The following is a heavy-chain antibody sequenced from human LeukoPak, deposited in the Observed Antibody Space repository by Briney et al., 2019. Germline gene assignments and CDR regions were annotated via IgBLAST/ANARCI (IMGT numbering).Heavy chain of an antibody. CDR2: INPNSVGT. Sequence: ASVKVSCKASGYTFTGYYMHWVRQAPGQGLEWMGWINPNSVGTNYAQKFQGRVTMTTDTSTSTAYMDLGSLRSDDTAVYYCARDLRYSSGWSASGMDVWGKGTTVTISS. J-gene: IGHJ6*03. V-gene: IGHV1-2*02. CDR1: GYTFTGYY. D-gene: IGHD6-19*01. CDR3: ARDLRYSSGWSASGMDV.